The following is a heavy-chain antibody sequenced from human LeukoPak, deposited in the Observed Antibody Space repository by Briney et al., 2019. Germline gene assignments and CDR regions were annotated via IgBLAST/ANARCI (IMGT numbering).Heavy chain of an antibody. V-gene: IGHV3-15*01. J-gene: IGHJ1*01. CDR3: VTDGGLLPYYFTY. CDR1: GFIFPNAW. D-gene: IGHD3-10*01. Sequence: PGGSLRLSRAASGFIFPNAWMHWVRQAPGKGLEWVGRIKNKNSGRTTNYIAPVKGRFTISRDDSRNTLYLEMDSLKTDDTAIYYCVTDGGLLPYYFTYWGQGTLVTVSS. CDR2: IKNKNSGRTT.